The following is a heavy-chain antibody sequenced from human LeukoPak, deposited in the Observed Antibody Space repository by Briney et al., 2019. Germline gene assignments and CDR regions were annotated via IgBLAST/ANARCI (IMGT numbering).Heavy chain of an antibody. J-gene: IGHJ6*03. D-gene: IGHD3-9*01. CDR3: ARESRGYDILTGKYHRGYYSYYMDV. CDR2: IKQDVNEK. CDR1: GFTFNSYW. V-gene: IGHV3-7*01. Sequence: GGSLRLSCAASGFTFNSYWMSWVRQAPGKGLEWVANIKQDVNEKYYVDSVKGRFTISRDNAKNSLYLQMKSLRAEDTAVYYCARESRGYDILTGKYHRGYYSYYMDVWGKGTTVTVSS.